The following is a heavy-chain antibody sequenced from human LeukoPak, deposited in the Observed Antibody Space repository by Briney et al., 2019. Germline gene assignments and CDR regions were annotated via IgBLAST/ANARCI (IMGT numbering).Heavy chain of an antibody. CDR1: GGSISSYY. Sequence: SETLSLTCTVSGGSISSYYWSWIRQPPGKGLEWIGYIYHSGSTYYNPSLKSRVTISVDRSKNQFSLKLSSVTAADTAVYYCARGPGYCSSTSCQRYMDVWGKGTTVTVSS. V-gene: IGHV4-59*01. J-gene: IGHJ6*03. D-gene: IGHD2-2*01. CDR3: ARGPGYCSSTSCQRYMDV. CDR2: IYHSGST.